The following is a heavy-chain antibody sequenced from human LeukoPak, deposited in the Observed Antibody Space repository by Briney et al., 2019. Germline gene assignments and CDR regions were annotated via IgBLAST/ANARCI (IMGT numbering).Heavy chain of an antibody. V-gene: IGHV1-69*13. CDR2: IIPIFGTA. Sequence: GASVKVSCKASGCTFTGYYMHWVRQAPGQGLEWMGGIIPIFGTANYAQKFQGRVTITADESTSTAYMELSSLRSEDTAVYYCARGAGGYQLLRWFDPWGQGTLVTVSS. D-gene: IGHD2-2*01. CDR3: ARGAGGYQLLRWFDP. CDR1: GCTFTGYY. J-gene: IGHJ5*02.